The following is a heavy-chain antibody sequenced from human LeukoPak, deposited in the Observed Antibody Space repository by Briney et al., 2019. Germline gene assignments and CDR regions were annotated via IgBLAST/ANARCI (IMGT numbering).Heavy chain of an antibody. CDR3: ARQGLWELPTFDS. D-gene: IGHD1-26*01. J-gene: IGHJ4*02. CDR1: GDYISSGTYY. CDR2: VYYSGST. Sequence: SETLSLTCTVSGDYISSGTYYWGYIRQPPQKGLEWIGSVYYSGSTYYNPSLKSRVIISVDTSKNQFSLKLSSVTAADTAVYYCARQGLWELPTFDSWGQGTLVSVSS. V-gene: IGHV4-39*01.